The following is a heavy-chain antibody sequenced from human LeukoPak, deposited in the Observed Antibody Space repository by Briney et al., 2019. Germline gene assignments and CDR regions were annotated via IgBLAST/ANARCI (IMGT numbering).Heavy chain of an antibody. CDR3: ASNEEGPKFGELSSPLDY. CDR1: GFTFSSYS. V-gene: IGHV3-48*01. J-gene: IGHJ4*02. Sequence: PGGSLRLSCAASGFTFSSYSMNWVRQAPGKGLEWVSCISSRGITIYYADSVKGRFTISRDNAKNSLSLQMNSLRAEDTAVYYCASNEEGPKFGELSSPLDYWGQGTLVTVSS. CDR2: ISSRGITI. D-gene: IGHD3-10*01.